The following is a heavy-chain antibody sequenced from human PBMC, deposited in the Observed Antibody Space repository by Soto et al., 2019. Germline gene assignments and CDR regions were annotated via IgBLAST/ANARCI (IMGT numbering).Heavy chain of an antibody. CDR2: IYYSGST. Sequence: QVQLQESGPGLVKPSQTLSLACTVSGGSISSGGYYWSWIRQHPGKGLEWIGYIYYSGSTYYNPSLKSRVTISVDTSKNQFSLKLSSVTAADTAVYYCARDQSAGPGSGMDVWGQGTTVTVSS. CDR3: ARDQSAGPGSGMDV. V-gene: IGHV4-31*03. CDR1: GGSISSGGYY. J-gene: IGHJ6*02. D-gene: IGHD3-10*01.